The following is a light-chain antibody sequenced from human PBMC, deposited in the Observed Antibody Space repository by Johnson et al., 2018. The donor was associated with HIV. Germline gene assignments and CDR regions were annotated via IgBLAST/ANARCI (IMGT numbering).Light chain of an antibody. J-gene: IGLJ1*01. V-gene: IGLV1-51*02. CDR2: ENN. CDR3: ATWDGSLTIGCV. CDR1: SSNIGNNH. Sequence: QSVLTQPPSVSAAPGQKVTISCSGSSSNIGNNHVSWYQQFPGAAPKLLIYENNKRPSGIPDRFSGSKSGTSATLGITGLQTGDEADYYCATWDGSLTIGCVFGTGTKITGL.